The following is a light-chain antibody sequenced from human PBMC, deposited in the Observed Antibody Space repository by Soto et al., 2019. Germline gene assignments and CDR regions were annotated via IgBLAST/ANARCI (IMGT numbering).Light chain of an antibody. V-gene: IGKV3-20*01. Sequence: EIVLTQSPGTLSLSPGERATLSCRASQSVSSSYLAWYQQKPGQAPRLLIYGASSRATGIPDRFSGSGSGRDFTLAISRLEPEGFAVYYCQQYGSSPYTFGQGTKLEIK. CDR3: QQYGSSPYT. J-gene: IGKJ2*01. CDR1: QSVSSSY. CDR2: GAS.